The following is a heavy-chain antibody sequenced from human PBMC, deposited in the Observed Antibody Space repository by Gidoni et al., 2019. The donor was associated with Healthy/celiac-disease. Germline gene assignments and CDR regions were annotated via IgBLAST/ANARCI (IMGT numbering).Heavy chain of an antibody. J-gene: IGHJ6*02. CDR1: GFTFGLYA. Sequence: QVQLVESGGGVVQPGRSLRLSCAASGFTFGLYAIHWFRQAPGKGLEWVALISYDGRNKYYAGSGKGRFTVSRDNSKNTVYLQMDSLGTEDTAVYYCARDRSPPIFGMGVAYHYYGVDVWGQGSSLTVSS. V-gene: IGHV3-30*04. CDR2: ISYDGRNK. CDR3: ARDRSPPIFGMGVAYHYYGVDV. D-gene: IGHD3-3*01.